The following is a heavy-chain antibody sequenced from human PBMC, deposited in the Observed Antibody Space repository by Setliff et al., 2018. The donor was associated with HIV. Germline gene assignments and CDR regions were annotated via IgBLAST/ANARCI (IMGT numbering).Heavy chain of an antibody. Sequence: KTSETLSLTCTVSGGYLSNHHWIWIRQPPGKGLEWIGRISDSGTADYDPSLKSRLTISLDTSRNQFSLKLTPVTAADTAMYYCASRIYYYDESRVLREEGFVPWGQGTLVTVSS. CDR3: ASRIYYYDESRVLREEGFVP. V-gene: IGHV4-4*08. CDR2: ISDSGTA. CDR1: GGYLSNHH. D-gene: IGHD3-22*01. J-gene: IGHJ5*02.